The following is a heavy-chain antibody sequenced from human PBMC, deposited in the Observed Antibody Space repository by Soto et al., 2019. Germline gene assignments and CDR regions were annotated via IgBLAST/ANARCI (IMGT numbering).Heavy chain of an antibody. V-gene: IGHV1-18*01. D-gene: IGHD1-1*01. CDR2: ISAHNGNT. Sequence: QVHLVQSGAEVKKPGASVKVSCKGSGYGFTTYGITWVRQAPGQGLEWMAWISAHNGNTNYAQKVQGRVTVTRDTSTSTAYMERRSLRSDDTAVYYCARGRYGDYWGQGALVTVSS. CDR3: ARGRYGDY. CDR1: GYGFTTYG. J-gene: IGHJ4*02.